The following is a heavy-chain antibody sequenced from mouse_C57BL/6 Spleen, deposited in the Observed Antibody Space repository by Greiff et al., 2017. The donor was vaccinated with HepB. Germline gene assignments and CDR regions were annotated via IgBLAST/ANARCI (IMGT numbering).Heavy chain of an antibody. CDR1: GYTFTDYN. D-gene: IGHD1-1*01. V-gene: IGHV1-18*01. CDR3: ARLLITTVPYFDY. CDR2: INPNNGGT. Sequence: VQLKESGPELVKPGASVKIPCKASGYTFTDYNMDWVKQSHGKSLEWIGDINPNNGGTIYNQKFKGKATLTVDKSSSTAYMELRSLTSEDTAVYYCARLLITTVPYFDYWGQGTTLTVSS. J-gene: IGHJ2*01.